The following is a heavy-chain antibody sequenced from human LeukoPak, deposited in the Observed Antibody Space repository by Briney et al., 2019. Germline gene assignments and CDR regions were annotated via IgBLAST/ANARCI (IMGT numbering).Heavy chain of an antibody. CDR1: GYTFTSYA. Sequence: GASVKVSCKASGYTFTSYAMHWVRQAPGQRLEWMGWINAGNGNTKYSQKFQGRVTITRDTSASTAYMELSSLRSEDTAVYYCARDRPGGGQRRYNWFDPWGQGTLVTVSS. J-gene: IGHJ5*02. CDR3: ARDRPGGGQRRYNWFDP. D-gene: IGHD6-25*01. CDR2: INAGNGNT. V-gene: IGHV1-3*01.